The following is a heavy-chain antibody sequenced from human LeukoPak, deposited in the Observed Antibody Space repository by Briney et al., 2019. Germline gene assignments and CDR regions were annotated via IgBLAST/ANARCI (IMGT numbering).Heavy chain of an antibody. CDR1: GGSISTYY. J-gene: IGHJ4*02. V-gene: IGHV4-59*01. CDR2: IYYSGST. D-gene: IGHD1-26*01. CDR3: ARDRGSYYGFDY. Sequence: SETLSLTCTVSGGSISTYYWNWIRLPPGKRLEWFGYIYYSGSTNYNPSLKSRVTISVDTSKNQFSLKLSSVTAADTAVYYCARDRGSYYGFDYWGQGTLVTVSS.